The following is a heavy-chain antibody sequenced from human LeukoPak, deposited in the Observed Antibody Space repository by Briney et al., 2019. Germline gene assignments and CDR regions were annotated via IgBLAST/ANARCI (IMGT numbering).Heavy chain of an antibody. CDR2: INTNTGNP. Sequence: ASVKVSYKTSGYTLTGYYMHWVRQAPGQGLELMGWINTNTGNPTYAQGFTGRFVFSLDTSVSTAYLQISSLKAEHTAVYYCARDYTLTLGTTTYFQHWSLGTLVTVSS. V-gene: IGHV7-4-1*02. CDR3: ARDYTLTLGTTTYFQH. J-gene: IGHJ1*01. D-gene: IGHD1-7*01. CDR1: GYTLTGYY.